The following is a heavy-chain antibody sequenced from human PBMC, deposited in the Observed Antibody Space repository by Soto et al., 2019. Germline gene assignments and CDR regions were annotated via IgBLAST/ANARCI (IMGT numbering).Heavy chain of an antibody. J-gene: IGHJ3*02. D-gene: IGHD2-2*02. CDR3: ARQYCSSPSCHNGAFDI. Sequence: SETLSLTCTVSGGSISSGGYYWSWIRQHPGKGLEWIGYIYYSGSTYYNPSLKSRVTISVDTSKNQFSLKLSSVTAADTAVYYCARQYCSSPSCHNGAFDIWGHGTMVTVSS. V-gene: IGHV4-31*03. CDR2: IYYSGST. CDR1: GGSISSGGYY.